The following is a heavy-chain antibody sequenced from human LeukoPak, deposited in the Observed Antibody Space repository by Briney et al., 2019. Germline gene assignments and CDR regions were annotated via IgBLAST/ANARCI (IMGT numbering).Heavy chain of an antibody. CDR3: AKEDQWELLKPY. CDR2: ISSSSSTI. D-gene: IGHD1-26*01. J-gene: IGHJ4*02. CDR1: GFTFSTYS. Sequence: GGSLRLSCAASGFTFSTYSMTWVRQAPGKGLEWVSYISSSSSTIYYGGSVKGRFTVSRDNAKNTLYLQMNSLRAEDTAVYYCAKEDQWELLKPYWGQGTLVTVSS. V-gene: IGHV3-48*01.